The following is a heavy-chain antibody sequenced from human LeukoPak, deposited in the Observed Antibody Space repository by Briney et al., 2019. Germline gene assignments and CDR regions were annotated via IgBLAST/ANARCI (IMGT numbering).Heavy chain of an antibody. D-gene: IGHD2-15*01. J-gene: IGHJ1*01. CDR3: ARGEPLGYFSGGSCYPRAEYFQH. CDR1: GGSFSGYY. CDR2: INHSGST. V-gene: IGHV4-34*01. Sequence: PSETLSLTCAVYGGSFSGYYWSWIRQPPGEGLEWIGEINHSGSTNYNPSLKSRVTISVDTSKNQFSLKLSSVTAADTAVYYCARGEPLGYFSGGSCYPRAEYFQHWGQGTLVTVSS.